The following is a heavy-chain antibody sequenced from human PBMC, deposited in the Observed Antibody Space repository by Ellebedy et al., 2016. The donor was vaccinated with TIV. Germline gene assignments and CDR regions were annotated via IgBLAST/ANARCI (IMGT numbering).Heavy chain of an antibody. CDR3: ARRGREYYFDY. Sequence: SETLSLTXAVSGGSISSSNWWSWVRQPPGKGLEWIGEIYHSGSTNYNPSLKSRVTISVDTSKNQFSLKLSSVTAADTAVYYCARRGREYYFDYWGQGTLVTVSS. V-gene: IGHV4-4*02. CDR2: IYHSGST. J-gene: IGHJ4*02. CDR1: GGSISSSNW.